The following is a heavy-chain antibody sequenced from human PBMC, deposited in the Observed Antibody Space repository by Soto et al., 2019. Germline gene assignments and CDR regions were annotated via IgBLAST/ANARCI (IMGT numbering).Heavy chain of an antibody. J-gene: IGHJ6*02. Sequence: SETLSLTCAVYGGSFSGYYWSWIRQPPGKGLEWIGEINHSGSTNYNPSLKSRVTVSVDTSKNQFSLKLSSVTAADTAVYYCARSSLYYYYGMDVWGQGTTVTVSS. CDR3: ARSSLYYYYGMDV. D-gene: IGHD6-6*01. V-gene: IGHV4-34*01. CDR1: GGSFSGYY. CDR2: INHSGST.